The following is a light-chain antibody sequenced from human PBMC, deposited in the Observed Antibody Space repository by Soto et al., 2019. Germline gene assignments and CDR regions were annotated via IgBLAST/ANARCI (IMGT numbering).Light chain of an antibody. CDR3: QQYGNSPRT. J-gene: IGKJ1*01. V-gene: IGKV3-20*01. Sequence: EIVLTQSPGTLSLSPGERATLSCRASQSVSSSYLAWYQQKPGQAPRLLIYAASSSATGIPDRISGSGSGTDFTSTISRLEPEDFSVYYCQQYGNSPRTFGQGTKLEIK. CDR2: AAS. CDR1: QSVSSSY.